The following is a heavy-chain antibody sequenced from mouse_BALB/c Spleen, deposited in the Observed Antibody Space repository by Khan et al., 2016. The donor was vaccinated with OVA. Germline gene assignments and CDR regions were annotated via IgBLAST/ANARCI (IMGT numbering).Heavy chain of an antibody. CDR3: ARHGSTSRFAY. CDR2: IDPFNGVT. V-gene: IGHV1-31*01. CDR1: GYSFTSYY. D-gene: IGHD1-1*01. Sequence: VQLQQSGPELMKPGASVKISCKASGYSFTSYYMHWVKQSHGKTLEWIGYIDPFNGVTTYNQKFKGKATLTVDKSSSTAYMHLSCLTSEYSAVYYCARHGSTSRFAYWGQGTLVTVSA. J-gene: IGHJ3*01.